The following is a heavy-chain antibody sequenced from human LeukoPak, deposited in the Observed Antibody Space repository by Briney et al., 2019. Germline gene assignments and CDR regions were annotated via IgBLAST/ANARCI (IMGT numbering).Heavy chain of an antibody. Sequence: GGSLRLSCAASGFTFSSYAMHWVRQAPGKGLEWVAVISYDGSNKYYADSVKGRFTISRDNSKNTLYLQMNSLRAEDTAVYYCARDDSPVAGSPSGAFDIWGQGTMVTVSS. CDR2: ISYDGSNK. D-gene: IGHD6-19*01. CDR3: ARDDSPVAGSPSGAFDI. V-gene: IGHV3-30-3*01. CDR1: GFTFSSYA. J-gene: IGHJ3*02.